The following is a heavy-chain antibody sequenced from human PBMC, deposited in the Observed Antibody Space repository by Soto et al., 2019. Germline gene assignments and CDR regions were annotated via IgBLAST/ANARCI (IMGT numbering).Heavy chain of an antibody. CDR2: ISWDGGST. CDR3: ARLYSSSMAV. CDR1: GFTFDDYT. V-gene: IGHV3-43*01. Sequence: GGSLRLSCAASGFTFDDYTMHWVRQAPGKGLEWVSLISWDGGSTYYADSVKGRFTISRDNSKNSLYLQMNSLRTEDTALYYCARLYSSSMAVWGQGTTVTVSS. J-gene: IGHJ6*02. D-gene: IGHD5-18*01.